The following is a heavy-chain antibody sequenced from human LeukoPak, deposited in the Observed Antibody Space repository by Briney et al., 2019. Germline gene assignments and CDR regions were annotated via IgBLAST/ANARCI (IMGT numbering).Heavy chain of an antibody. CDR2: TNPDGSTT. CDR3: ARETPRGGRYYFDY. CDR1: GFTFSGYW. J-gene: IGHJ4*02. V-gene: IGHV3-74*03. D-gene: IGHD3-10*01. Sequence: GGSLGLSCAASGFTFSGYWMHWVRHAPGKGLVWVSRTNPDGSTTTYADSVKGRFTISRDNAKNTLYLQMNSLRAEDTALYYCARETPRGGRYYFDYWGQGALVTVSS.